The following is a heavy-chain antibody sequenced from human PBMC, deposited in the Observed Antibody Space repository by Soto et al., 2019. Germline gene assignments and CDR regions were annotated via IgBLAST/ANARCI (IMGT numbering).Heavy chain of an antibody. Sequence: QVQLVRSGAEVKKPGASVKVSCKASGYTFTKYAISWMRQAPGQGLEWVGWISVYNGNTKYAENFQGRVTVTTDTSTTTAYMELRSLRSDDTAVYYCARDGAGLYYYYYGMDVWGQGTTVTVPS. J-gene: IGHJ6*02. CDR3: ARDGAGLYYYYYGMDV. D-gene: IGHD3-16*01. CDR1: GYTFTKYA. CDR2: ISVYNGNT. V-gene: IGHV1-18*01.